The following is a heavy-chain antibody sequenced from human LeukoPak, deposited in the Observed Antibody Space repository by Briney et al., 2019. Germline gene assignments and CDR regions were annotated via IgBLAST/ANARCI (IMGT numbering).Heavy chain of an antibody. CDR3: ATDLGSSRPNF. J-gene: IGHJ4*02. V-gene: IGHV3-7*01. CDR2: IKKDGSEK. CDR1: GFTFSSHG. Sequence: PGRSLRLSCAASGFTFSSHGMHWVRQAPGKGLEWVANIKKDGSEKYYVDSAKGRFTISRDNAKNSLYLQMNSLRAEDTAVYYCATDLGSSRPNFWGQGILVTVSS. D-gene: IGHD6-13*01.